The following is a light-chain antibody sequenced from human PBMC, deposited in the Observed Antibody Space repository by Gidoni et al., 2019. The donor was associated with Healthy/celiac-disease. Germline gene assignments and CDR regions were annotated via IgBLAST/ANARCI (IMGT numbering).Light chain of an antibody. J-gene: IGLJ3*02. V-gene: IGLV4-69*01. CDR2: LNSDGSH. CDR1: SGHSSYA. CDR3: QTWGTGIRWV. Sequence: QLVLTQSTSASASLGASVKLTCTLSSGHSSYAIAWHQQQPEKGPRYLMKLNSDGSHSKGDGIPDRFSGSSSGAERYLTISSLQSEDEADYYCQTWGTGIRWVFGGGTKLTVL.